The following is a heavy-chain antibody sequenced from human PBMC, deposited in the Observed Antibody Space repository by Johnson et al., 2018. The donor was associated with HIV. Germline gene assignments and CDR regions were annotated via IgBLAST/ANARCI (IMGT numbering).Heavy chain of an antibody. D-gene: IGHD6-19*01. Sequence: VQLVVSRGGVLRHGGSLRLSCAALGFTFDDYGMSWVRQAPGKGLEWISGINWNGDSPGHADSVKGRFTISRDNAKNSLYLQMNSLRAEDTALYYCARRGGSGWSAFDIWGQGTIVTVSS. CDR3: ARRGGSGWSAFDI. J-gene: IGHJ3*02. V-gene: IGHV3-20*04. CDR1: GFTFDDYG. CDR2: INWNGDSP.